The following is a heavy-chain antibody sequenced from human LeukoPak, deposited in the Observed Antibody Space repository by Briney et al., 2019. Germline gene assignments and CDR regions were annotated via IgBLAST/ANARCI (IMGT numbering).Heavy chain of an antibody. CDR3: ARGPLSIPFDL. Sequence: SETLSLTCTVSDVSISSSSYYWGWIRQPPGKGLEWIGSIFYSGSTYYNPSLKSRVTISVDTSENQFSLKLSSVTATDTSVYYCARGPLSIPFDLWGQGTLVTVSS. CDR1: DVSISSSSYY. D-gene: IGHD2/OR15-2a*01. J-gene: IGHJ4*02. CDR2: IFYSGST. V-gene: IGHV4-39*01.